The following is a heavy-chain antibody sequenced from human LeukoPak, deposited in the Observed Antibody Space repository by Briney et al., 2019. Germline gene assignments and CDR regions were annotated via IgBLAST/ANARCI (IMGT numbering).Heavy chain of an antibody. CDR3: AKSGISGWPIGPFDY. Sequence: GGSLRLSCAASGFTFSSYAMYWVRQASGKGLEWVSVIRGSGGSTYYADSVKGRFTISRDNSKNTLYLQMNSLRAEDTAVYYCAKSGISGWPIGPFDYWGQGTLVTVSS. J-gene: IGHJ4*02. CDR2: IRGSGGST. V-gene: IGHV3-23*01. D-gene: IGHD6-19*01. CDR1: GFTFSSYA.